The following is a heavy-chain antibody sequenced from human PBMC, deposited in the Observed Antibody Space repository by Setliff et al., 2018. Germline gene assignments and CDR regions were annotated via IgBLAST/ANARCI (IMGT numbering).Heavy chain of an antibody. J-gene: IGHJ4*02. CDR2: SNHSGNT. Sequence: SETLSLTCSVYGESFSNNYWSWIRQSPGKGLEWIGESNHSGNTTNHPSLKSRLTMSVDTSKNQFSLKLSSVTAADAALYYCAASRAYTGAVEEWFLPKTFDFWGQGSPVTVSS. V-gene: IGHV4-34*01. D-gene: IGHD3-10*01. CDR3: AASRAYTGAVEEWFLPKTFDF. CDR1: GESFSNNY.